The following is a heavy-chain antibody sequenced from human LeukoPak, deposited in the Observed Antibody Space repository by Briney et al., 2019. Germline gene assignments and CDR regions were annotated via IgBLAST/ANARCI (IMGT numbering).Heavy chain of an antibody. D-gene: IGHD2-2*01. V-gene: IGHV3-23*01. CDR3: AKDPRAGYCSSTSCYAQNYYYYGMDV. Sequence: PGGSLRLSCEASGFTFSSYAMSWVRQAPGKGLEWVSAISGSGGSTYYADSVKGRFTISRDNSKNTLYLQMNSLRAEDTAVYYCAKDPRAGYCSSTSCYAQNYYYYGMDVWGQGTTVTVSS. CDR1: GFTFSSYA. J-gene: IGHJ6*02. CDR2: ISGSGGST.